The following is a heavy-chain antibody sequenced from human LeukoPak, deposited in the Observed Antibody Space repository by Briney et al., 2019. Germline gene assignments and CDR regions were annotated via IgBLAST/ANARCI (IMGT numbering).Heavy chain of an antibody. Sequence: PSETLSLTCTVSGGSISGSNYYWGWIRQPPGKGLEWIGTVFHTGSAFYNPSLRSQSFISVDTSKDQFSLKLTSVTAADTAVYYCAREPDAWGQGTLVTVSS. V-gene: IGHV4-39*07. CDR3: AREPDA. J-gene: IGHJ5*02. CDR1: GGSISGSNYY. CDR2: VFHTGSA.